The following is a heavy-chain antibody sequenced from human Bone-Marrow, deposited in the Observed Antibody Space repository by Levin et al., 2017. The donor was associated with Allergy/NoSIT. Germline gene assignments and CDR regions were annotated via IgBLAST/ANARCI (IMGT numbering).Heavy chain of an antibody. CDR2: TYSDGST. V-gene: IGHV3-53*01. J-gene: IGHJ1*01. CDR3: ARTMAGTKCFQH. CDR1: GFTVSSDP. Sequence: PGGSLRLSCAASGFTVSSDPMSWVRQAPGKGLEWVSVTYSDGSTYYADSVKGRFTMSRDNSKNTLWLQMNSLRAEDTAVYYCARTMAGTKCFQHWGQGTLVTVSS. D-gene: IGHD6-19*01.